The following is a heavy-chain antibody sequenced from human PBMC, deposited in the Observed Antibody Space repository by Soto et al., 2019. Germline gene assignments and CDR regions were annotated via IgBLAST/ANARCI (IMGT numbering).Heavy chain of an antibody. Sequence: KSGPTLVNPTQTLTLTCTFSGFSLSTSGMCVSWIRRPPGKALEWLARIDWDDDKYYSTSLKTRLTISKDTSKNQVVLTMTNMDPVDTATYYCARTPGGYDILTGYYYYYGMDVWGQGTTVTVSS. D-gene: IGHD3-9*01. V-gene: IGHV2-70*11. J-gene: IGHJ6*02. CDR2: IDWDDDK. CDR3: ARTPGGYDILTGYYYYYGMDV. CDR1: GFSLSTSGMC.